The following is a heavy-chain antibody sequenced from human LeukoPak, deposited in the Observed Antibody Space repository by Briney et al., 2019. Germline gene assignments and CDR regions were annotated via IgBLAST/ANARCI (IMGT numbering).Heavy chain of an antibody. CDR1: GGSISSGAYY. D-gene: IGHD6-13*01. Sequence: SETLSLTCTVSGGSISSGAYYWRWIRQPPGRGLGWVVYIYSSGSTSYNPTLKSRVTISVDTSKNQFSLKLSSVTAADTAVYYCARTEIHSSSWAFDYWGQGTLVTVSS. V-gene: IGHV4-30-4*01. J-gene: IGHJ4*02. CDR3: ARTEIHSSSWAFDY. CDR2: IYSSGST.